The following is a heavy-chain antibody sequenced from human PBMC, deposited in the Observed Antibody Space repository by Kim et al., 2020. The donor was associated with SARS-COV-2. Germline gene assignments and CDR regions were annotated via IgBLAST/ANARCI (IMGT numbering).Heavy chain of an antibody. CDR2: IYYSGST. CDR3: ARDRRREPREAFDI. CDR1: GGSISSGGYY. V-gene: IGHV4-31*03. D-gene: IGHD1-1*01. J-gene: IGHJ3*02. Sequence: SETLSLTCTVSGGSISSGGYYWSWIRQHLGKGLEWIGYIYYSGSTYYNPSLKSRVTISVDTSKNQISLKLSSVTAADTAAYYCARDRRREPREAFDIWG.